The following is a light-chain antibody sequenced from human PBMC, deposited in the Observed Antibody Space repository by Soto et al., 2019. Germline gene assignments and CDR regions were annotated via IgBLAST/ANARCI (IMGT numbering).Light chain of an antibody. J-gene: IGKJ5*01. CDR1: QSVNSH. V-gene: IGKV3-11*01. CDR3: QQYNKWPPIT. CDR2: DTS. Sequence: EIVLTQSPATLSLSPGERASLSCRASQSVNSHLAWYQQKPGQAPRLLIYDTSNRATGIPVRFSGSGSGTDFTLTISSLEPEDFAVYYCQQYNKWPPITFGQGTRLEI.